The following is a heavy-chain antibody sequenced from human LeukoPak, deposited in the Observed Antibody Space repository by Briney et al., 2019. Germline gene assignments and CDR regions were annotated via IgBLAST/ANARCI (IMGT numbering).Heavy chain of an antibody. CDR1: GGSISDYY. Sequence: PSETLSLTCTVSGGSISDYYWTWIRQPPGKGLEWIAYIHSSGSTNYNPSLKSRVIISVDTFRSQLSLKLSSVTAADTAVYYCARIEGDNSLDYWGQGTLVTVSS. CDR2: IHSSGST. CDR3: ARIEGDNSLDY. D-gene: IGHD3-16*01. V-gene: IGHV4-59*01. J-gene: IGHJ4*02.